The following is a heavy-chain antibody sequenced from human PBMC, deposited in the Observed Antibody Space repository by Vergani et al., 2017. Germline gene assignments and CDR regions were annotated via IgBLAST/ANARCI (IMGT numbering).Heavy chain of an antibody. J-gene: IGHJ4*02. CDR3: ANECGENCSWDY. CDR2: IGHDATYK. Sequence: QVQLVESGGGVVQPGGSLRLSCVASGFSVSNSGMHWVRQTPGKGLEWVAFIGHDATYKYLADSVRGRFSISRDNSGNAMYLQMTSLRGEDTAVYYCANECGENCSWDYWGQGTLVSVAS. D-gene: IGHD2-21*01. V-gene: IGHV3-30*02. CDR1: GFSVSNSG.